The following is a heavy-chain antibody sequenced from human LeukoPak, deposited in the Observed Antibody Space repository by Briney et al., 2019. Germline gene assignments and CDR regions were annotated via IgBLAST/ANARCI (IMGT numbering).Heavy chain of an antibody. V-gene: IGHV1-69*13. CDR2: IIPIFGTA. CDR1: GDTFSSYA. J-gene: IGHJ5*02. Sequence: SVKVSCKASGDTFSSYAISWVRQAPGQGLEWMGGIIPIFGTANYAQKFQGRVTITADESTSTAYMELSSLRSEDTAVYYCAREGPPTIIYYHWGQGTLVTVSS. D-gene: IGHD5-12*01. CDR3: AREGPPTIIYYH.